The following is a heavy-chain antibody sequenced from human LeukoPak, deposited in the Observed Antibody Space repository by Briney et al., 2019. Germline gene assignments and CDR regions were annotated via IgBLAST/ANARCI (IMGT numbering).Heavy chain of an antibody. V-gene: IGHV3-23*01. CDR1: GFTFSSYA. J-gene: IGHJ6*02. CDR2: ISGSGGST. CDR3: ASRSQPAYYYGMDV. Sequence: GGSLRLSCAASGFTFSSYAMSWVRQAPGKGLEWVSAISGSGGSTYYADSVKGRFTISRDNSKNTLYLQMNSLRAEDTAVYYCASRSQPAYYYGMDVWGQGTTVTVSS. D-gene: IGHD1-14*01.